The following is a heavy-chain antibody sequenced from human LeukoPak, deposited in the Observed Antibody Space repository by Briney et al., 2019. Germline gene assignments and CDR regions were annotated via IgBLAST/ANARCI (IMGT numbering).Heavy chain of an antibody. CDR3: ASLLRGAVAAGFDY. J-gene: IGHJ4*02. D-gene: IGHD6-19*01. V-gene: IGHV4-38-2*02. CDR1: GYSISSGYY. CDR2: IYHSGST. Sequence: SETLFLTCTVSGYSISSGYYWGWIRQPPGKGLEWIGSIYHSGSTYYNPSLKSRVTISVDTSKNQFSLKLSSVTAADTAVYYCASLLRGAVAAGFDYWGQGTLVTVSS.